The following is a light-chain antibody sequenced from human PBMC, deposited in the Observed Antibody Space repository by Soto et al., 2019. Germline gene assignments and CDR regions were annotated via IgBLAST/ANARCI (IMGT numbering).Light chain of an antibody. CDR1: QGISHF. Sequence: DIQMTQSPSSLSASVGDRVTITCRASQGISHFLAWYQQKPGKVPKLLIYAASILQSGVPPRFSGSGSGTEFTLPISSLQPEDVATYYCQKYNTVPRTFGQGTKVEI. CDR2: AAS. CDR3: QKYNTVPRT. V-gene: IGKV1-27*01. J-gene: IGKJ1*01.